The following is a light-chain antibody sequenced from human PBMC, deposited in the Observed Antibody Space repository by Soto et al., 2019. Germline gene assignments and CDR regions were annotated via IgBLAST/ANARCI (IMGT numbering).Light chain of an antibody. Sequence: QSVLTQPPSASGSPGQSVTISCTGTSSDVGGYNYVSWYQQHPGKVPKLMICEVSKRPSGVPDRFSGSKSGNTASLTVSGLQAEDEADYYCSSYAGSNYVFGTGTMVTVL. J-gene: IGLJ1*01. V-gene: IGLV2-8*01. CDR1: SSDVGGYNY. CDR3: SSYAGSNYV. CDR2: EVS.